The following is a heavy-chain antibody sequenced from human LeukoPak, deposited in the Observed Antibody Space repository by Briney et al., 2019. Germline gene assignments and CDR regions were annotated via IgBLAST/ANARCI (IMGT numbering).Heavy chain of an antibody. D-gene: IGHD3-22*01. CDR2: IIPIFGTA. Sequence: GASVKVSCKASGGTFSSYAISWVRQAPGQGLEWMGGIIPIFGTANYAQKFQGRVTITADESTSTAYMELSSLRSEDTAVYYCARGPDSSGYTYYFDYWGQGTLATVSS. CDR1: GGTFSSYA. CDR3: ARGPDSSGYTYYFDY. J-gene: IGHJ4*02. V-gene: IGHV1-69*13.